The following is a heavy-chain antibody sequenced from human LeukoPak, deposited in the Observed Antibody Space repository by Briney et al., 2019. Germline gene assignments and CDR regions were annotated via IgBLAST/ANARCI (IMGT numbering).Heavy chain of an antibody. D-gene: IGHD2-2*01. V-gene: IGHV4-30-4*01. CDR3: ARVVLGCRSTSCSVGAGEYYYFYGMDV. Sequence: KASQTLSLTCTVSGGSISSGDYYWNWIRQPPGKGLEWIGYIYYSGSTYYNPSLKSRITISVDMSKKQFSLRLSYVTAADTAVYYCARVVLGCRSTSCSVGAGEYYYFYGMDVWGQGTTVTVSS. CDR1: GGSISSGDYY. CDR2: IYYSGST. J-gene: IGHJ6*02.